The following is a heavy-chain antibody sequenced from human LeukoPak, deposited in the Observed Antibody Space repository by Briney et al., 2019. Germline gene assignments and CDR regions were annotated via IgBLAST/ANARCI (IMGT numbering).Heavy chain of an antibody. D-gene: IGHD5-18*01. CDR2: ISSSGRTI. CDR3: ARDSGQQLSGY. J-gene: IGHJ4*02. CDR1: GFTFSSYE. V-gene: IGHV3-48*03. Sequence: PGGSLRLSCAASGFTFSSYEMNWVRQAPGKGLEWVSYISSSGRTIYYADSVKGRFTISRDNAKNSLYLQMNSLRAEDTAVYYCARDSGQQLSGYWGQGTLVTVSS.